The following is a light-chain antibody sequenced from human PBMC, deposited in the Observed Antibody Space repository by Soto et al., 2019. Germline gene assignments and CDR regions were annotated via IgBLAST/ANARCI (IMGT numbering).Light chain of an antibody. CDR2: AAS. V-gene: IGKV1-9*01. CDR1: QGINRF. Sequence: DIQLTQSPSFLSASEGDRVTITCRASQGINRFLAWYQQKPGKAPKLLIYAASTLQSGVPSRFSGSGSGTEFTLTISSLQPEDFATYYCQQLKSNLITFGQGTRLEIK. J-gene: IGKJ5*01. CDR3: QQLKSNLIT.